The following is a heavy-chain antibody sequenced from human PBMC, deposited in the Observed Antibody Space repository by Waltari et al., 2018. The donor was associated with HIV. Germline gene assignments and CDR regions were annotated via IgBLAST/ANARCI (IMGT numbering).Heavy chain of an antibody. J-gene: IGHJ4*02. CDR3: ARQTTTGIIPGPSHY. Sequence: QLQLQESGSGLVKPSETLSLPCTVSGASIRSSSYYGGWIRQPPGKGLEWIGSIDYSVNTYYNPSLRSRVTISVDTSKNQFSLKLRSVTAADTAVYYCARQTTTGIIPGPSHYWGLGTLVTVSS. CDR2: IDYSVNT. D-gene: IGHD1-1*01. CDR1: GASIRSSSYY. V-gene: IGHV4-39*01.